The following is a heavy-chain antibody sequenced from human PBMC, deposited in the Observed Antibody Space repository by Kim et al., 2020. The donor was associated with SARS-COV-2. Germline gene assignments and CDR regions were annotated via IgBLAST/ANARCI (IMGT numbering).Heavy chain of an antibody. CDR2: NK. D-gene: IGHD6-13*01. Sequence: NKQYAVSVKGLFTISRDNSKNTLYLQMNSLGAEDTAVYYCARGQQLVVVYWGQGTLVTVSS. J-gene: IGHJ4*02. V-gene: IGHV3-33*01. CDR3: ARGQQLVVVY.